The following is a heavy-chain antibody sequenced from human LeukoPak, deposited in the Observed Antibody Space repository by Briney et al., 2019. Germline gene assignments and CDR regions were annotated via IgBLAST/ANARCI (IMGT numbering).Heavy chain of an antibody. V-gene: IGHV6-1*01. Sequence: SQTLSLTCAISGDSVSSNSAAWNWIRQSPSRGLEWLGRTYYRSKGYNDYAVSVKSRITINPDTSKNQFSLQLNSVTPEDTAVYYCARPVAGYYDILTGYYRGYYFDYWGQGTLVTVSS. CDR1: GDSVSSNSAA. CDR2: TYYRSKGYN. J-gene: IGHJ4*02. CDR3: ARPVAGYYDILTGYYRGYYFDY. D-gene: IGHD3-9*01.